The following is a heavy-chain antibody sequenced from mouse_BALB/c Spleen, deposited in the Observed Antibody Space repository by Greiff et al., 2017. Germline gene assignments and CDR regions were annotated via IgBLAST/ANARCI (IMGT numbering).Heavy chain of an antibody. CDR3: ARERDGSSYYFDY. CDR2: ISSGSSTI. Sequence: DVMLVESGGGLVQPGGSRKLSCAASGFTFSSFGMHWVRQAPEKGLEWVAYISSGSSTIYYADTVKGRFTISRDNARNILYLQMSSLRSEDTAMYYCARERDGSSYYFDYWGQGTTLTVSS. V-gene: IGHV5-17*02. CDR1: GFTFSSFG. D-gene: IGHD1-1*01. J-gene: IGHJ2*01.